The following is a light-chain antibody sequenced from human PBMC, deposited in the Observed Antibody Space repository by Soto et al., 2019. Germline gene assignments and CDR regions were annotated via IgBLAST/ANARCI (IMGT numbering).Light chain of an antibody. CDR1: QSVSGW. Sequence: DIQMTKSPSTLSASVVDTFTVTCLASQSVSGWLAWYQQKPGEAPKLLIYDASALPRGVPSRFSGSGSGTKFTLTIASLQPDDFATYYCQQYETFSGTFGPGTKGDIK. J-gene: IGKJ1*01. CDR2: DAS. CDR3: QQYETFSGT. V-gene: IGKV1-5*01.